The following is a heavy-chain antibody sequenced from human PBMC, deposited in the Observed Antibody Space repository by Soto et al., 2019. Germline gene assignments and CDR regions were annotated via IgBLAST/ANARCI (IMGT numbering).Heavy chain of an antibody. Sequence: QVHLVESGGGVVQPGRSLRLSCAASGFNLNSFGMHWVRQAPGKGLEWVAVIWYDGTNKYYADSVKGRFTISRDISKNMLFLQMSSLRGEDTAVYYCARDPRPWEVLGYFDYWGQGTLVSVSS. J-gene: IGHJ4*02. D-gene: IGHD1-26*01. V-gene: IGHV3-33*01. CDR1: GFNLNSFG. CDR3: ARDPRPWEVLGYFDY. CDR2: IWYDGTNK.